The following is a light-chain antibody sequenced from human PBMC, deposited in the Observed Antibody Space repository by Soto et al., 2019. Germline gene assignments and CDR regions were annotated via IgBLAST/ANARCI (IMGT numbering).Light chain of an antibody. CDR1: SSDVGGYKF. CDR3: CSYTSGSRYV. CDR2: DVN. V-gene: IGLV2-14*01. J-gene: IGLJ1*01. Sequence: QSALTQPASVSGSHGQSITISCTGTSSDVGGYKFVSWYQQHPGKAPKFLIYDVNVRPSGVSDRFSGSKSGNTASLTISGLQAEDEADYYCCSYTSGSRYVFGTGTKLTVL.